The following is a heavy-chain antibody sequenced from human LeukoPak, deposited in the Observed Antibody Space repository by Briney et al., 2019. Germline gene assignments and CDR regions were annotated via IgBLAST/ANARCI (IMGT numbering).Heavy chain of an antibody. CDR3: ARVATGATTSNYFCYYMDV. CDR1: GFTFGLYT. D-gene: IGHD1-26*01. CDR2: ITSTGAYI. V-gene: IGHV3-21*01. J-gene: IGHJ6*03. Sequence: PGGSLRLSCDASGFTFGLYTITWVRQAPGKGLEWVSSITSTGAYINYADSVKGRFTISRDNAKNSLYLQMDSLRAEDTAVYYCARVATGATTSNYFCYYMDVWGRGTTVTVSS.